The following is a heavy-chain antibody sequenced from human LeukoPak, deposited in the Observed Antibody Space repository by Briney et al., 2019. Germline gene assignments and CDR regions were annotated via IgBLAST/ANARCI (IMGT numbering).Heavy chain of an antibody. CDR2: INPNSGGT. D-gene: IGHD3-10*01. Sequence: ASVKVSCKASGYTFTGYYMHWVRQAPGQGLEWMGWINPNSGGTNYAQKFQGRVTITRDTSASTAYMELSSLRSEDTAVYYCARDGDYYGSGSYLFDYWGQGTLVTVSS. CDR1: GYTFTGYY. J-gene: IGHJ4*02. CDR3: ARDGDYYGSGSYLFDY. V-gene: IGHV1-2*02.